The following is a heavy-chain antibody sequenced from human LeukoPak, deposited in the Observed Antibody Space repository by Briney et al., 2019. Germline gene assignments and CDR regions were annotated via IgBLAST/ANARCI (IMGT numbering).Heavy chain of an antibody. CDR2: IYHSGST. CDR1: GGSISSYY. CDR3: ARANLYPVRGVIAWHFDL. D-gene: IGHD3-10*01. V-gene: IGHV4-59*08. J-gene: IGHJ2*01. Sequence: SETLSLTCTVSGGSISSYYWSWIRQPPGKGLEWIGYIYHSGSTNYNPSLKSRVAISEDTSKNQFSLKLSSVTAADTAVYCCARANLYPVRGVIAWHFDLWGRGTLVTVSS.